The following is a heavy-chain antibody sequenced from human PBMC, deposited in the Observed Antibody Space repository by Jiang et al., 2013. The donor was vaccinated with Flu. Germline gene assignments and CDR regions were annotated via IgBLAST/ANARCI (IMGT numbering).Heavy chain of an antibody. J-gene: IGHJ6*02. CDR2: VYYDGTT. CDR1: GDTISETIYY. CDR3: ARRRDGYKYYYGMDV. V-gene: IGHV4-39*01. Sequence: LVKPSETLSLTCTVSGDTISETIYYWGWIRQPSGKGLEWIGTVYYDGTTYYNPSLKSRVTISVDTSKNQFSLKLSSVTAADTAVYYCARRRDGYKYYYGMDVWGQGTTVTVSS. D-gene: IGHD5-24*01.